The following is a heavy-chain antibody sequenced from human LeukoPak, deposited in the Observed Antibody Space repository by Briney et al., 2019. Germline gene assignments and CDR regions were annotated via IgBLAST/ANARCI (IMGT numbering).Heavy chain of an antibody. Sequence: PSETLSLTCTVSGGSISSSSYYWGWIRQPPGKGLEWIGSIHYSGNTYYNPSLRSRVTISVDTSKNPFSLKVSSVTAADTAVYFCARRPCANGVCYTDYWGQGTLVTVSS. V-gene: IGHV4-39*01. CDR3: ARRPCANGVCYTDY. CDR2: IHYSGNT. CDR1: GGSISSSSYY. D-gene: IGHD2-8*01. J-gene: IGHJ4*02.